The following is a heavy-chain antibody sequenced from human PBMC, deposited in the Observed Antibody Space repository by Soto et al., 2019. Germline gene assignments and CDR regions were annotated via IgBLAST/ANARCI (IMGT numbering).Heavy chain of an antibody. CDR2: IYYSGST. CDR3: ARHDYGDYGAYYYMDV. CDR1: GGSISSSSYY. Sequence: PSETLSLTCTVSGGSISSSSYYWGWIRQPPGKGLEWIGSIYYSGSTYYNPSLKSRVTISVDTSKNQFSLKLSSVTAADTAVYYCARHDYGDYGAYYYMDVWGKGTTVTVSS. D-gene: IGHD4-17*01. J-gene: IGHJ6*03. V-gene: IGHV4-39*01.